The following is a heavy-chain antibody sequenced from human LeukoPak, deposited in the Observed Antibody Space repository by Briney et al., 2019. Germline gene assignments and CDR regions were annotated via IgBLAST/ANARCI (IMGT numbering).Heavy chain of an antibody. CDR1: GGSISSSSYY. CDR3: ARRRTGFDY. J-gene: IGHJ4*02. CDR2: IYYSGST. V-gene: IGHV4-39*01. Sequence: SETLSLTCTVSGGSISSSSYYWGWIRQPPGKGLEWIGSIYYSGSTYHNPSLKSRVTISVDTSKNQFSLKLSSVTAADTAVYYCARRRTGFDYWGQGTLVTVSS.